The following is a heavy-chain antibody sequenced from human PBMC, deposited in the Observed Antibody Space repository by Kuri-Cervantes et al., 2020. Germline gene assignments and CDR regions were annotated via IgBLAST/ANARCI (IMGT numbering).Heavy chain of an antibody. CDR2: IYYSGST. CDR1: GGSISNYY. V-gene: IGHV4-59*01. Sequence: GSLRLSCTVSGGSISNYYWSWIRQPPGKGLEWIGYIYYSGSTKYNPSIKSRVTISVDTSKNQFSLKLRSVTAADTAVYYCARRTNWGSRGYYMDVWGKGTTVTVSS. CDR3: ARRTNWGSRGYYMDV. J-gene: IGHJ6*03. D-gene: IGHD7-27*01.